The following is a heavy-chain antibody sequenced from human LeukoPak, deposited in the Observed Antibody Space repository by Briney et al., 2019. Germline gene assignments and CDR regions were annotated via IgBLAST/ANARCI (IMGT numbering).Heavy chain of an antibody. J-gene: IGHJ4*02. CDR1: TXTXXW. V-gene: IGHV5-51*01. CDR2: VYPGDSDT. Sequence: TXTXXWIAWVRQMPGKXLEXMGIVYPGDSDTRYSPSFQGQVTISADKSISTAYLQWSSLKASDTAMYYCGXXXXXXXXXXXXXXXXYXXYWXQGTLVTVSS. CDR3: GXXXXXXXXXXXXXXXXYXXY.